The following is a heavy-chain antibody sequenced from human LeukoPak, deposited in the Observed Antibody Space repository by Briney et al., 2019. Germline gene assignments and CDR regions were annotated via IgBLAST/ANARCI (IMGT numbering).Heavy chain of an antibody. J-gene: IGHJ4*02. D-gene: IGHD3-9*01. CDR1: GGSFSDNY. V-gene: IGHV4-34*01. Sequence: SETLSLTCAVSGGSFSDNYWTWIRQPPGKGLEWIGQINHSGTTNYNPSLKSRVTILVDTSKNQFSLKLSSVTAADTAVYYCARVNYDILTGYPRHFDYWGQGTLVTVSS. CDR2: INHSGTT. CDR3: ARVNYDILTGYPRHFDY.